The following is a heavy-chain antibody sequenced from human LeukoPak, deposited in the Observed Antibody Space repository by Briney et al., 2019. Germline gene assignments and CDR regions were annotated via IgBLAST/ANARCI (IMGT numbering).Heavy chain of an antibody. V-gene: IGHV3-49*04. J-gene: IGHJ4*02. CDR1: GFTFSSYS. CDR3: TRDSSGSPPWDY. D-gene: IGHD1-26*01. CDR2: IRSKAYGGTT. Sequence: GGSLRLSCAASGFTFSSYSMNWVRQAPGKGLEWVGFIRSKAYGGTTEYAASVKGRFTISRDDSKSIAYLQMNSLKTEDTAVYYCTRDSSGSPPWDYWGQGTLVTVSS.